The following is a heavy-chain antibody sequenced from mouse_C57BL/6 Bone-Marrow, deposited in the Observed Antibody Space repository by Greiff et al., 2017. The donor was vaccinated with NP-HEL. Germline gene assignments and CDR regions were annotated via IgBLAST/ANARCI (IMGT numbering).Heavy chain of an antibody. CDR1: GYAFTNYL. Sequence: VKLQESGAELVRPGTSVKVSCKASGYAFTNYLIEWVKQRPGQGLEWIGVINPGSGGTNYNEKFKGKATLTADKSSSTAYRQLRSLTSEDSAVYFCARTDYYGSNPEYWGQGTTLTVSS. V-gene: IGHV1-54*01. J-gene: IGHJ2*01. CDR2: INPGSGGT. CDR3: ARTDYYGSNPEY. D-gene: IGHD1-1*01.